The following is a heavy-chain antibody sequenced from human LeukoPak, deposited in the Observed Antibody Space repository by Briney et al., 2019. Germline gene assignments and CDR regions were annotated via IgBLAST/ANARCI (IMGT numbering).Heavy chain of an antibody. J-gene: IGHJ4*02. Sequence: SETLSLTCTVSGGSISSYYWSWIRQPPGKGLEWIGYIYYSGSTNYNPSLKSRVTISVDTSKNQFSLKLSSVTAADTAVYYCARHRTADSFDYWGQGTLVTVSS. CDR2: IYYSGST. CDR1: GGSISSYY. CDR3: ARHRTADSFDY. D-gene: IGHD6-19*01. V-gene: IGHV4-59*08.